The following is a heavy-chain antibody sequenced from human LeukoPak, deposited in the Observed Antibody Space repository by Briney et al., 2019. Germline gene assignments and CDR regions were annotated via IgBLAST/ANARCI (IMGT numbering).Heavy chain of an antibody. CDR1: GYTFTVYG. Sequence: ASVKVSFKASGYTFTVYGISWVRQAPGQGLEWMGWISAYNGNTNYAQKLQGRVTMTTDTSTSTAYMELRSLRSDDTAVYYCARPEYSSGSYYYYYYGMDVWGQGTTVTVSS. V-gene: IGHV1-18*01. J-gene: IGHJ6*02. CDR2: ISAYNGNT. D-gene: IGHD6-19*01. CDR3: ARPEYSSGSYYYYYYGMDV.